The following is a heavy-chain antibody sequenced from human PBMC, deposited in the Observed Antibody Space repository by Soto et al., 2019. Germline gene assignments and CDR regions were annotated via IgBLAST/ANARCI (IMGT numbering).Heavy chain of an antibody. CDR3: AHSRPPRLLDY. V-gene: IGHV2-5*02. CDR2: IYCDDDK. Sequence: QLTLKESGPPLLKPTQTLTLTCTFSGFSLSTSGVGVGWIRQPPVTALEGLALIYCDDDKRYSASLNSRLTIANDPSKHQVVLTMTNMDPVDTATYYCAHSRPPRLLDYWGQGTLVTVSS. J-gene: IGHJ4*02. D-gene: IGHD6-6*01. CDR1: GFSLSTSGVG.